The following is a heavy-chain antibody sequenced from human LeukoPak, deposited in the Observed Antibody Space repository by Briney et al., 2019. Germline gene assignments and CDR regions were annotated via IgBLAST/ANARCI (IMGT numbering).Heavy chain of an antibody. CDR3: ATDHRNLDAFDI. V-gene: IGHV3-66*01. CDR1: GLTVSRNS. CDR2: IYGGDST. D-gene: IGHD1-14*01. Sequence: GGSLRHSCAVSGLTVSRNSMNRVRQAPGKGLEWVSVIYGGDSTYYADSVKGRFTISSDTSKNTVYLQMNSLRAEDTAVYYCATDHRNLDAFDIWGQGTMLTVSS. J-gene: IGHJ3*02.